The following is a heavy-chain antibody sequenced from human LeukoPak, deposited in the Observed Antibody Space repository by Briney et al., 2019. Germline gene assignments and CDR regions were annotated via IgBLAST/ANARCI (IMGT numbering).Heavy chain of an antibody. V-gene: IGHV1-69*13. CDR3: ARALSVVVPAATRNWFDP. CDR1: GGTFSSYA. J-gene: IGHJ5*02. Sequence: GASVKVPCKASGGTFSSYAISWVRQAPGQGLEWMGGIIPIFGTANYAQKFQGRVTITADESTSTAYMELSSLRSEDTAVYYCARALSVVVPAATRNWFDPWGQGTLVTVSS. CDR2: IIPIFGTA. D-gene: IGHD2-2*01.